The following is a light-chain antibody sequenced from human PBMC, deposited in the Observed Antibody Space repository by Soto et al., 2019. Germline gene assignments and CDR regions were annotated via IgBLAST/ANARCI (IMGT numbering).Light chain of an antibody. J-gene: IGLJ3*02. CDR3: SSYTTTNTLE. Sequence: QSALTQPASVSGSPGQSITISCTGTSSDVGAYNYVSWYQQHPGKAPKLMIYEVSNRPSGVSNRFSASKSGDTASLTISGLQAEDEADYYCSSYTTTNTLEFGGGTKLTVL. V-gene: IGLV2-14*01. CDR1: SSDVGAYNY. CDR2: EVS.